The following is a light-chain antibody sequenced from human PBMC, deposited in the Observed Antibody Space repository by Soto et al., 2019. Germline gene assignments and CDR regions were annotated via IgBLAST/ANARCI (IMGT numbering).Light chain of an antibody. CDR1: QNIRSIGNY. V-gene: IGKV1-39*01. J-gene: IGKJ2*01. Sequence: DFQMTQSPSTLSASVGDRVTITCRASQNIRSIGNYLNWYQQKPESAPKLLIYLTSSLQSGVPSRFSGSGSGTDFTLTISSLQPEDFATYYCQQSYSTPYSFGQGTKVDIK. CDR3: QQSYSTPYS. CDR2: LTS.